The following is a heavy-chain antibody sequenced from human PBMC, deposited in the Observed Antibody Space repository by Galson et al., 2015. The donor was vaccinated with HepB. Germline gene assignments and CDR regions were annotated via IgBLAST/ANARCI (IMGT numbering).Heavy chain of an antibody. D-gene: IGHD3-3*01. Sequence: GSFSGYYWSWIRQPPGKGLEWIGEINHSGSTNYNPSLKSRVTISVDTSKNQFSLKLSSVTAADTAVYYCARSRFLEWWGAFDIWGQGTMVTVSS. CDR1: GSFSGYY. J-gene: IGHJ3*02. V-gene: IGHV4-34*01. CDR3: ARSRFLEWWGAFDI. CDR2: INHSGST.